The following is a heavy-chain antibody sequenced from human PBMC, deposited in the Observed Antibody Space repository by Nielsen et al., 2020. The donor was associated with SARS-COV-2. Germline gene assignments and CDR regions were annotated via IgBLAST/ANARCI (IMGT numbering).Heavy chain of an antibody. V-gene: IGHV3-30*03. D-gene: IGHD3-9*01. CDR3: ARQATIYMNEVSGMDV. CDR2: TSYDGRDK. Sequence: GESLKISCVASEISFRSYGMHWVRQAPGKGLDWVAFTSYDGRDKFYADSVGGRFIVSRDNFRNTLSLHMDSLRTEDTAVYFCARQATIYMNEVSGMDVWGQGTTVTVSS. J-gene: IGHJ6*02. CDR1: EISFRSYG.